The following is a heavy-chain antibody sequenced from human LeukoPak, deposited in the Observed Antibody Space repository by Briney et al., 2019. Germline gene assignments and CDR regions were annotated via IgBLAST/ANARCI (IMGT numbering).Heavy chain of an antibody. Sequence: PGGSLRLSCAASGFTFSDYYMSWIRQAPGKGLEWVSYISSSGSTIYYADSVKGRFTISRGNAKNSLYLQMNSLRAEDTAVYYCARDYDDCSGGSCYGGVVDYWGQGTLVTVSS. CDR2: ISSSGSTI. V-gene: IGHV3-11*04. CDR1: GFTFSDYY. J-gene: IGHJ4*02. CDR3: ARDYDDCSGGSCYGGVVDY. D-gene: IGHD2-15*01.